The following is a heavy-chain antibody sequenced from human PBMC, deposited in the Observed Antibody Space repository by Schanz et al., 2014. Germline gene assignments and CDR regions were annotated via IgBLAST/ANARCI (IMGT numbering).Heavy chain of an antibody. Sequence: QLQLQESGPGLVKPSETLSLTCTVSGGSISSSSYFWGWIRQPPGKGLEWIGSIYNSGSTYYNPSQKRRVTIPVDTSKTQFPRKLSFVTAADTAVYYCGRHPHYYGSGSGFDPWGQGTLVTVSS. CDR1: GGSISSSSYF. D-gene: IGHD3-10*01. CDR3: GRHPHYYGSGSGFDP. V-gene: IGHV4-39*01. J-gene: IGHJ5*02. CDR2: IYNSGST.